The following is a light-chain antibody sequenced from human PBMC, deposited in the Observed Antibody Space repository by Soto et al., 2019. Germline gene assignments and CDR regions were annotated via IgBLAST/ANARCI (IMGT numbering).Light chain of an antibody. CDR2: EVT. CDR3: CSFAGDKIFGV. Sequence: QSALTQPASVSGSPGQSITISCTGTSSDVGSYNLVSWYQQHPNKAPKLIIYEVTERPSGISNRFSGSKSGNTASLTISGLQAEDEADYYCCSFAGDKIFGVFGGGTKLTVL. J-gene: IGLJ3*02. CDR1: SSDVGSYNL. V-gene: IGLV2-23*02.